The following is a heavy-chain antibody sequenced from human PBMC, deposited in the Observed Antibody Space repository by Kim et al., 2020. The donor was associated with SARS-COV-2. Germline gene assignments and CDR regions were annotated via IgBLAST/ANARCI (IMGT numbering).Heavy chain of an antibody. V-gene: IGHV3-73*01. Sequence: GGSLRLSCAASGFSFSGSFMHWVRQASGKGLEWVGRIRSKANNYATAYAASVTGRFTISRDDSKNTAYLQMNSLKTEDTAVYYCTAGIAVAGTHYAMAVWGQGTTVTVSS. D-gene: IGHD6-13*01. J-gene: IGHJ6*02. CDR3: TAGIAVAGTHYAMAV. CDR1: GFSFSGSF. CDR2: IRSKANNYAT.